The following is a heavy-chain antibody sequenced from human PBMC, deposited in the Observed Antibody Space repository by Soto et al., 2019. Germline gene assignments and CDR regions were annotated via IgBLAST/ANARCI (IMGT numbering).Heavy chain of an antibody. J-gene: IGHJ5*02. CDR1: GFTFRSYS. CDR3: AKAYSGYDYGS. CDR2: INSDGSST. V-gene: IGHV3-74*01. D-gene: IGHD5-12*01. Sequence: GSLRLSCAASGFTFRSYSMHRVRQAPGKGLVWVSRINSDGSSTTYADSVKCRFTISRDNAKNTLYLQMNSLRAEETVVYYCAKAYSGYDYGSWGQGTLDTVSS.